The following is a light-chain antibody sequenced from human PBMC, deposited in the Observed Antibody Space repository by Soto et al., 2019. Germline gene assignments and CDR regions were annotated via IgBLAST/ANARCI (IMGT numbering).Light chain of an antibody. CDR2: EVY. CDR3: SSYTSISAPDV. Sequence: QSALTHPASVSGAPGQSITISCTGTRTDVGGFNHVSWYQQHPGKAPKVIIYEVYNRPSGVSSRFSGSKSGNTASLTISGLQAEDEADYYCSSYTSISAPDVFGTGTQVTVL. J-gene: IGLJ1*01. V-gene: IGLV2-14*01. CDR1: RTDVGGFNH.